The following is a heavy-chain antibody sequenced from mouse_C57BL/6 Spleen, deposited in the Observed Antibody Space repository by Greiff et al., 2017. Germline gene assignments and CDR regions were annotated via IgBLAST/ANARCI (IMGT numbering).Heavy chain of an antibody. D-gene: IGHD2-4*01. J-gene: IGHJ1*03. Sequence: QVQLQQSGAELVRPGASVTLSCKASGYTFTDYEMHWVKQTPVHGLEWIGAIDPETGGTAYNQKFKGKAILTADKSSSTAYMELRSLTSEDSAVYYCTRWGNYDPWYFDVWGTGTTVTVSS. CDR2: IDPETGGT. CDR1: GYTFTDYE. CDR3: TRWGNYDPWYFDV. V-gene: IGHV1-15*01.